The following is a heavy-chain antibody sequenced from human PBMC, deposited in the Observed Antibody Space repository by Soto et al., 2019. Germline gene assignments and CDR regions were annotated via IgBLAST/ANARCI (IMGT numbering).Heavy chain of an antibody. CDR2: ISYDGSNK. CDR3: APDYDYGETDATEGDQSHSY. J-gene: IGHJ4*02. V-gene: IGHV3-30*03. D-gene: IGHD4-17*01. Sequence: GGSLRLSCAASGFTFSSYGMHWVRQAPGKGPEWVAVISYDGSNKYYADSVKGRFTISRDNSKNTLYLQMNSLRAEDTAVYYCAPDYDYGETDATEGDQSHSYWGQGTLVTVSS. CDR1: GFTFSSYG.